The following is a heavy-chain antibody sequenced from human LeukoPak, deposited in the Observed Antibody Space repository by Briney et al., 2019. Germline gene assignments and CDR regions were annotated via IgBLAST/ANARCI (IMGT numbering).Heavy chain of an antibody. J-gene: IGHJ5*02. CDR1: GFTFSSYW. CDR3: AKHPLTITMVRGVPSWFDP. CDR2: ISGSGGST. Sequence: GGSLRLSCAASGFTFSSYWMSWVRQAPGKGLEWVSAISGSGGSTYYADSVKGRFTISRDNSKNTLYLQMNSLRAEDTAVYYCAKHPLTITMVRGVPSWFDPWGQGTLVTVSS. D-gene: IGHD3-10*01. V-gene: IGHV3-23*01.